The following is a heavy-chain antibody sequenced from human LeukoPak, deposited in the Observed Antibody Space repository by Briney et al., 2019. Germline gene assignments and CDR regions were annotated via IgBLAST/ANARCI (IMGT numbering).Heavy chain of an antibody. Sequence: SETLSLTCTVSGGSISSYYWSWSRQPPGKGMGWIGYIYYSGSTNYNPSLKSRVTISVDTSKNQFSLKLSSVTTADTAVYYCAGSPGIRDAFDIWGQGTMVTVSS. D-gene: IGHD6-13*01. J-gene: IGHJ3*02. V-gene: IGHV4-59*08. CDR1: GGSISSYY. CDR3: AGSPGIRDAFDI. CDR2: IYYSGST.